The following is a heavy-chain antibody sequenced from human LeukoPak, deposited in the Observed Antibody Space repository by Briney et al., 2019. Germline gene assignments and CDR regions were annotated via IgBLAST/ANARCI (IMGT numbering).Heavy chain of an antibody. CDR2: ISSSGSTI. V-gene: IGHV3-48*01. Sequence: GGSLRLSCAASGFTFSSYSMSWIRQAPGKGLEWVSYISSSGSTIYYADSVKGRFTISRDNSKNTLYLQMNSLRAEDTAVYYCAKDRAGSGELAPIYWGQGTLVTVSS. CDR3: AKDRAGSGELAPIY. CDR1: GFTFSSYS. J-gene: IGHJ4*02. D-gene: IGHD3-10*01.